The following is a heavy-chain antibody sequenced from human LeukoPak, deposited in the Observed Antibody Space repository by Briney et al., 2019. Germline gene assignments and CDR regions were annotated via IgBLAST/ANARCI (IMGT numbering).Heavy chain of an antibody. CDR3: AKHCTNTNCYGALDY. V-gene: IGHV3-23*01. CDR1: GFTFSSYA. J-gene: IGHJ4*02. D-gene: IGHD2-2*01. CDR2: ISGSGGST. Sequence: GGSLRLSCAASGFTFSSYAMSWVRQAPGKGLEWVSAISGSGGSTYYADSVKGRFTISRDNSKSTLYLQMNSLRAEDTAVYYCAKHCTNTNCYGALDYWGLGTLVTVSS.